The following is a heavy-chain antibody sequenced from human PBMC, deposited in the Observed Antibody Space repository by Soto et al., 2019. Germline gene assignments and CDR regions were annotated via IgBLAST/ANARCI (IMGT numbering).Heavy chain of an antibody. Sequence: SETLSLTCSVSGGSVSDKTYYWSWIRQPPGKRLEWIGYVYYSGTTNYNPSLKSRVTISVDLSKDRFSLRLSSVTTADTALYYCARTTAVPNTLRSRYFFDYWGQGTLVTVSS. CDR2: VYYSGTT. CDR1: GGSVSDKTYY. CDR3: ARTTAVPNTLRSRYFFDY. V-gene: IGHV4-61*01. D-gene: IGHD4-17*01. J-gene: IGHJ4*02.